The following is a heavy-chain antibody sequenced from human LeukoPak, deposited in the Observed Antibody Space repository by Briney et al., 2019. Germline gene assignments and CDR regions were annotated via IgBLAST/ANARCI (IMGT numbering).Heavy chain of an antibody. D-gene: IGHD2-2*01. Sequence: PGGSLRLSCTASGFAFDEHGMSWVRHVPGKGLEWVSGINWRGGSTGYADPLRGRFTISRDNAKNSLYLQMDSLRAEDTTLYYCARAPITSPFYFDYWGQGTLVTVSS. J-gene: IGHJ4*02. CDR1: GFAFDEHG. V-gene: IGHV3-20*04. CDR2: INWRGGST. CDR3: ARAPITSPFYFDY.